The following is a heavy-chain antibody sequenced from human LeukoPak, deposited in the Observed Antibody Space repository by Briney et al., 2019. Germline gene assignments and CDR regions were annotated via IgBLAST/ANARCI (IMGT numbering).Heavy chain of an antibody. Sequence: PSETLSLTCAVYGGSFSGYYWSWIRQPPGKGLEWIGEINHSGSTNYNPSLKSRVTISVDTSKNQFSLKLSSVTAADTAVYYCARKGAAAGPAYYYYYGMDVWGQGTTVTVSS. D-gene: IGHD6-13*01. J-gene: IGHJ6*02. CDR2: INHSGST. CDR1: GGSFSGYY. CDR3: ARKGAAAGPAYYYYYGMDV. V-gene: IGHV4-34*01.